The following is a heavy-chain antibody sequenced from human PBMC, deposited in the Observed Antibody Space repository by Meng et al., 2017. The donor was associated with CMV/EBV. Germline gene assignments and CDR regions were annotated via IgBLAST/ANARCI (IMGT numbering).Heavy chain of an antibody. D-gene: IGHD2-2*01. CDR1: GFTFSSYA. CDR3: AKDRCSTTSCPLDY. Sequence: GGSLRLSCAASGFTFSSYAMSWVRQAPGQGLEWVSFISGSGGTTYYADSVEGRFTISRDNSGNTLYLQLSSLRVEDTAIYYCAKDRCSTTSCPLDYWGQGTLVTVSS. CDR2: ISGSGGTT. J-gene: IGHJ4*02. V-gene: IGHV3-23*01.